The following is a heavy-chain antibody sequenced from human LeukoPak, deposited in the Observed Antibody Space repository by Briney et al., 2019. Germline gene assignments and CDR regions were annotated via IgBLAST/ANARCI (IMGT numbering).Heavy chain of an antibody. CDR1: GGSFSGYY. V-gene: IGHV4-34*01. Sequence: SETLSLTCAVYGGSFSGYYWSWIRQPPGKGLEWIGEINHSGSTNYNPSLKSRVTISVDTSKNQFSLKLSSVTAADTAVYYCARGRVYCGSGSYYPLDYWGQGTLVTVSS. J-gene: IGHJ4*02. D-gene: IGHD3-10*01. CDR3: ARGRVYCGSGSYYPLDY. CDR2: INHSGST.